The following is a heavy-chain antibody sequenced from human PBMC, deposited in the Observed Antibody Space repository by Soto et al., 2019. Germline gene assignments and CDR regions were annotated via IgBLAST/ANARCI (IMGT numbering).Heavy chain of an antibody. CDR2: IYWDDDK. CDR1: GFSLSTSGVG. Sequence: SGPTLVKPTQTLTLTCTFSGFSLSTSGVGVGWIRQPPGKALEWLALIYWDDDKRYSPSLKSRLTITKDTSKNQVVLTMTNMDPVDTATYYCAHSGLLWFGDLTLNDAFDIWGQGTMVTVSS. V-gene: IGHV2-5*02. CDR3: AHSGLLWFGDLTLNDAFDI. D-gene: IGHD3-10*01. J-gene: IGHJ3*02.